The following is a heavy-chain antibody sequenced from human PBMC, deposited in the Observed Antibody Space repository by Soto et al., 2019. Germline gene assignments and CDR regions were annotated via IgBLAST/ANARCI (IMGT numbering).Heavy chain of an antibody. J-gene: IGHJ6*02. Sequence: TLSLTCTVSGGSMISYYWSWIRQPPGKALEWLARIDWDDDKYYSTSLKTRLTISKDTSKNQVVLTMTNMDPVDTATYYCARIASSSSPYYYYYGMDVWGQGTTVTVSS. CDR3: ARIASSSSPYYYYYGMDV. CDR1: GGSMISYY. D-gene: IGHD6-6*01. V-gene: IGHV2-70*11. CDR2: IDWDDDK.